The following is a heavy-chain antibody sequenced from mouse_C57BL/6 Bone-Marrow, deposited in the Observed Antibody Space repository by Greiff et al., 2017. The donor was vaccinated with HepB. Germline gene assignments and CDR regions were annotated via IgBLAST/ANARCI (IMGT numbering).Heavy chain of an antibody. J-gene: IGHJ3*01. CDR3: AKRRAIYEPFAY. D-gene: IGHD2-3*01. CDR1: GYSFTDYN. CDR2: INPNYGTN. V-gene: IGHV1-39*01. Sequence: VQLQQSGPELVKPGASVKISCKASGYSFTDYNMNWVKQSNGKSLEWIGVINPNYGTNSYNQKFKGKATLTVAQSSSIAFMHLNSLTYEDAAVYYYAKRRAIYEPFAYWGQGTLVTVSA.